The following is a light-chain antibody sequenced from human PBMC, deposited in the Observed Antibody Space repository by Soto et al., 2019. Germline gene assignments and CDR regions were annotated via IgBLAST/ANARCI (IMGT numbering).Light chain of an antibody. CDR2: GAS. CDR1: QSVSSNY. Sequence: ETVLTQSPGTLSLSPGERATLSCRASQSVSSNYLAWYQQTPGQAPRLLIYGASTRATGIPDRFSGSGSGTDFTLTISRLEPEDFAVYYCQQFGRWPPSWTLGQGTKVEIK. CDR3: QQFGRWPPSWT. J-gene: IGKJ1*01. V-gene: IGKV3-20*01.